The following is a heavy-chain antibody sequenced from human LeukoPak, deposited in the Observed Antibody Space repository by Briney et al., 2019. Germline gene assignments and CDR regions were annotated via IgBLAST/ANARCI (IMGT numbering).Heavy chain of an antibody. J-gene: IGHJ5*02. V-gene: IGHV3-23*01. CDR1: GFTFSSYS. CDR3: AKAVLRFFGWFDP. CDR2: ISGSGGST. D-gene: IGHD3-3*01. Sequence: GGSLRLSCAASGFTFSSYSMNWVRQAPGKGLEWVSAISGSGGSTYYADSVKGRFTISRDNSKNTLYLQMNSLRAEDTAVYYCAKAVLRFFGWFDPWGQETLVTVSS.